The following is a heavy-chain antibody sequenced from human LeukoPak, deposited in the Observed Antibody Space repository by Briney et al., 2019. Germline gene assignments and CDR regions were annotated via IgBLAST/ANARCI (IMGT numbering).Heavy chain of an antibody. D-gene: IGHD2-2*01. CDR2: IKNKTNGGTT. J-gene: IGHJ4*02. Sequence: GGSLRLSCAASGFIFSSAWMTWVRQAPGKGLEWVGHIKNKTNGGTTDYAAPVKGRFIISRDDSKNTLYLQMNSLRTEDTAVYYCARGFCSSTSCYQGPLDFWGQGTLVTVSS. V-gene: IGHV3-15*01. CDR3: ARGFCSSTSCYQGPLDF. CDR1: GFIFSSAW.